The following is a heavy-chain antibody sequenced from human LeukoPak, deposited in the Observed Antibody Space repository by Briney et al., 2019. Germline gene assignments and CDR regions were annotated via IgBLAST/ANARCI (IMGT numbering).Heavy chain of an antibody. Sequence: GGSLRLSCAASGFTVSSNYMSWVRQAPGKGLEWVSAIYSGGSTYYADSVKGRFTISRDNSKNTLYLQMNSLRAEDTAVYYCARGRNDYVWGSYRSSYYYMDVWGKGTTVTISS. CDR2: IYSGGST. V-gene: IGHV3-53*01. D-gene: IGHD3-16*02. CDR3: ARGRNDYVWGSYRSSYYYMDV. J-gene: IGHJ6*03. CDR1: GFTVSSNY.